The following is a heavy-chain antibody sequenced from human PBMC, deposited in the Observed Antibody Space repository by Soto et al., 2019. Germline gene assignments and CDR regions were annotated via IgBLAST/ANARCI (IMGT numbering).Heavy chain of an antibody. CDR3: ATDQSCYDSSVYYHDPGPS. J-gene: IGHJ5*02. CDR2: FDPEDGET. CDR1: GYTLTELS. Sequence: ASVKVSCKVSGYTLTELSMHWARQAPGKGLEWMGGFDPEDGETIYAQKFQGRVTMTEDTSTDTAYMELSSLRSEDTAVFFFATDQSCYDSSVYYHDPGPSWGQGTLVTVSS. D-gene: IGHD3-22*01. V-gene: IGHV1-24*01.